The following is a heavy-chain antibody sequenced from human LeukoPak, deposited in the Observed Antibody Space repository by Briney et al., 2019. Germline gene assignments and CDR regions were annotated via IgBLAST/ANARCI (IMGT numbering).Heavy chain of an antibody. CDR3: ARDRNRDSGAYLEY. J-gene: IGHJ4*02. V-gene: IGHV2-70*11. Sequence: SGPALVKPPRTLTLPYTVPGFLLSTSGMCVSWIRQPPGKALEWLARIDWDDDKYYNTSLRTRLTISKDTSKNQVVLTMTNMDPVDTATYYCARDRNRDSGAYLEYWGQGTLVTVSS. D-gene: IGHD4/OR15-4a*01. CDR2: IDWDDDK. CDR1: GFLLSTSGMC.